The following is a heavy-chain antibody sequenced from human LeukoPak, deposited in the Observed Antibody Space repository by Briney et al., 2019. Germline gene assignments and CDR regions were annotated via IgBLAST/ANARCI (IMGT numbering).Heavy chain of an antibody. CDR3: TRTLAARSFYFDY. V-gene: IGHV3-7*01. Sequence: GGSLRLSCAASVFSFSTYWMSWVRQAPGKGLEWVANINQDGTERYLVDSVKGRFTISRDKGKNSVFLQMNSLRDEDTAVYYCTRTLAARSFYFDYWGRGTLVTVSS. CDR2: INQDGTER. D-gene: IGHD3-10*01. CDR1: VFSFSTYW. J-gene: IGHJ4*02.